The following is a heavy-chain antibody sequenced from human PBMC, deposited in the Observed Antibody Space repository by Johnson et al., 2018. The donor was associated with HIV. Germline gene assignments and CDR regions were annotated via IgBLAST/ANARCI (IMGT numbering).Heavy chain of an antibody. CDR3: AKVGGGGFDI. J-gene: IGHJ3*02. Sequence: VHLVESGGASVQPGRSLRLSCAASGFTLDDYAMHWVRQAPGKGLEWVSTISNSGGDTYYADSVKGRFTISRDNSKNTLYLQMNGLRADDTAVYYCAKVGGGGFDIWGQGTMVTVCS. V-gene: IGHV3-23*04. CDR1: GFTLDDYA. D-gene: IGHD2-15*01. CDR2: ISNSGGDT.